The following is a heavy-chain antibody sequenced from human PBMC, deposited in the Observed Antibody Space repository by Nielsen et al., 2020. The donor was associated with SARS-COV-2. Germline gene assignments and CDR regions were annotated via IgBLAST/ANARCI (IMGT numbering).Heavy chain of an antibody. CDR1: GGTFSSYA. J-gene: IGHJ5*02. V-gene: IGHV1-69*06. CDR2: IIPIFGTA. Sequence: SVKVSCKASGGTFSSYAISWVRQAPGQGLEWMGGIIPIFGTANYAQKFQGRVTMTEDTSTDTAYMELSSLRSEDTAVYYCATELGWLQPNWFDPWGQGTLVTVSS. D-gene: IGHD4-23*01. CDR3: ATELGWLQPNWFDP.